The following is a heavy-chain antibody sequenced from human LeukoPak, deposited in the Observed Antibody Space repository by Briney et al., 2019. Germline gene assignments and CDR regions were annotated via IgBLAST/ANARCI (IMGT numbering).Heavy chain of an antibody. D-gene: IGHD3-22*01. Sequence: GGSLRLSCVASGFSVTSYAVSWVRQAPGKGLEWVSAISGSGGSTYYADSVKGRFTISRDNSKNTLYLQMNSLRAEDTAVYYCAKRPTYYYDSSGYYFDYWGQGTLVTVSS. CDR2: ISGSGGST. CDR1: GFSVTSYA. CDR3: AKRPTYYYDSSGYYFDY. V-gene: IGHV3-23*01. J-gene: IGHJ4*02.